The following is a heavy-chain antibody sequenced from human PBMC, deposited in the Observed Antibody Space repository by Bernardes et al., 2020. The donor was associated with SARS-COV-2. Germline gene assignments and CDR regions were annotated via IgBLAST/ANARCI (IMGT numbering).Heavy chain of an antibody. V-gene: IGHV3-21*01. D-gene: IGHD3-9*01. CDR1: EFTLSRYS. CDR2: ISSSSSYI. CDR3: ARDTTYYDILTGYYPSYFDY. J-gene: IGHJ4*02. Sequence: GGCLSPSSAASEFTLSRYSMNWVRPAPGKGLEWVSSISSSSSYIYYADSVKGRFTISRDNAKNSLYLQMNSLRAEDTAVYYCARDTTYYDILTGYYPSYFDYWGQGTLVTVSS.